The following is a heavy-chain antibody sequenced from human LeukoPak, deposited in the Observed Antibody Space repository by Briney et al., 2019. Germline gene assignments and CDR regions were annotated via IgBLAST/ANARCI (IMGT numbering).Heavy chain of an antibody. Sequence: GGSLRLSCAASGFTVSSNYMSWVRQAPGKGLEWVSAIYSGGSTYYADSVKGRFTISRDNSKNTLYLQMNSLRAEDTAVYYCASPYDSSGYPPFFDYWGQGTLVTVSS. D-gene: IGHD3-22*01. CDR2: IYSGGST. CDR1: GFTVSSNY. CDR3: ASPYDSSGYPPFFDY. J-gene: IGHJ4*02. V-gene: IGHV3-66*01.